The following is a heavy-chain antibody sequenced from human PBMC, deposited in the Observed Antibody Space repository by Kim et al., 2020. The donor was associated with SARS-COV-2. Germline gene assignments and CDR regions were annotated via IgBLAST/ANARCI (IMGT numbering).Heavy chain of an antibody. V-gene: IGHV3-30*18. CDR3: AKDLYGSDWYNYFDP. Sequence: GGSLRLSCAASGFTFSSYGMHWVRQTPGKGLEWVAMMSYDGNNKYYADSVKGRFTISRDNSKNTLYLQMDSLRPEDTAVYYCAKDLYGSDWYNYFDPWGQGTLAT. CDR1: GFTFSSYG. D-gene: IGHD6-19*01. J-gene: IGHJ5*02. CDR2: MSYDGNNK.